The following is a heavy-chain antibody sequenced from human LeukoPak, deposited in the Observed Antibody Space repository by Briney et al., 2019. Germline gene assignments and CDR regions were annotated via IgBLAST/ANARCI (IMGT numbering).Heavy chain of an antibody. J-gene: IGHJ4*02. CDR2: IRYDGSNK. D-gene: IGHD6-13*01. CDR3: AKEGDSSSWYDLYDY. CDR1: GITFTNYG. V-gene: IGHV3-30*02. Sequence: GGSLRLSCAASGITFTNYGMHWVRQAPGKGLEWVAFIRYDGSNKYYTDSVKGRFTISRDNSKNTLYLQMNSLRAEDTAVYYCAKEGDSSSWYDLYDYWGQGTLVTVSS.